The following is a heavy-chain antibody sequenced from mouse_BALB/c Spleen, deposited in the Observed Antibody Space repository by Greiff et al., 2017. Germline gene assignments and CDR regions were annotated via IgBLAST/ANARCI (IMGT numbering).Heavy chain of an antibody. CDR1: GYSITSGYY. CDR3: ARDEGTLY. Sequence: EVQLVESGPGLVKPSQSLSLTCSVTGYSITSGYYWNWIRQFPGNKLEWMGYISYDGSNNYNPSLKNRISITRDTSKNQFFLKLNSVTTEDTATYYCARDEGTLYWGQGTLVTVSA. CDR2: ISYDGSN. J-gene: IGHJ3*01. V-gene: IGHV3-6*02. D-gene: IGHD2-14*01.